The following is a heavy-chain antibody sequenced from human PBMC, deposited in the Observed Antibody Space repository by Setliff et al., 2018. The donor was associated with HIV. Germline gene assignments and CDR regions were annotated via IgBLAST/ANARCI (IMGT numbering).Heavy chain of an antibody. J-gene: IGHJ3*02. D-gene: IGHD1-26*01. CDR2: IFYSGST. V-gene: IGHV4-59*12. CDR3: ARDQGDTPSRGDI. Sequence: PSETLSLTCAVYGGSFSGYYWSWIRQPPGKGLEWIGYIFYSGSTNYNPSLKSRVTISLDTSKNQFSLNLKSVTAADTAVYYCARDQGDTPSRGDIWGQGTMVTV. CDR1: GGSFSGYY.